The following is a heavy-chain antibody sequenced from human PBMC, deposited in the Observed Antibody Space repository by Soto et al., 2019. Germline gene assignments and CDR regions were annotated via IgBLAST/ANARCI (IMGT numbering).Heavy chain of an antibody. CDR3: AREDSSGWRDFDY. CDR1: GGTFSSCA. Sequence: SVKVSCKASGGTFSSCAISCVRQAPGQGLEWMGGIIPIFGTANYAQKFQGRVTITADESTSTAYMELSSLRSEDTAVYYCAREDSSGWRDFDYWGQGTLVTAPQ. D-gene: IGHD6-19*01. V-gene: IGHV1-69*13. CDR2: IIPIFGTA. J-gene: IGHJ4*02.